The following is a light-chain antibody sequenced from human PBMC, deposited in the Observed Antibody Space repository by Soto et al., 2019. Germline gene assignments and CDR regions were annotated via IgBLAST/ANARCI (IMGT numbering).Light chain of an antibody. Sequence: EIVLTQSPGTLSLSPGERATLSCRASQSVSSIYLAWYQQRPGQAPRLLISGASSRATGIPDRFIGSGSGTDFTLTITRLEPEDFAVYYCQQYGGSPLYTFGQGTKVEI. V-gene: IGKV3-20*01. CDR1: QSVSSIY. CDR3: QQYGGSPLYT. J-gene: IGKJ2*01. CDR2: GAS.